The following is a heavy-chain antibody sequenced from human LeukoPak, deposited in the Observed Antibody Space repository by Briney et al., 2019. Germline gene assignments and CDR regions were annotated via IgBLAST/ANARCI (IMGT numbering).Heavy chain of an antibody. CDR2: ISTSSSYI. D-gene: IGHD3-10*01. Sequence: GGSLRLSCAASGFTFSSYSMNWVRQAPGKGLEWVSSISTSSSYIHYADSVKGRFTISRDNAKNSLHLQMNSLRVEDTAVYYCATVRSGSWDWFDPWGQGTLVTVSS. J-gene: IGHJ5*02. CDR3: ATVRSGSWDWFDP. CDR1: GFTFSSYS. V-gene: IGHV3-21*01.